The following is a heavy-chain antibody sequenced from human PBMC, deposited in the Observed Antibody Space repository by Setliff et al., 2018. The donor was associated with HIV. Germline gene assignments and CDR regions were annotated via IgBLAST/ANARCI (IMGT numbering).Heavy chain of an antibody. J-gene: IGHJ6*03. D-gene: IGHD5-18*01. Sequence: SETLSLTCNVSGDSISSYYWSWIRQPPGKGLEWIGYIYYSGSSIYNPSLKSQVTISVDTSKKQFSLKLSSVTAADTAVYYCARRGGYSYGYMDVWGKGTTVTVSS. CDR3: ARRGGYSYGYMDV. CDR2: IYYSGSS. V-gene: IGHV4-59*12. CDR1: GDSISSYY.